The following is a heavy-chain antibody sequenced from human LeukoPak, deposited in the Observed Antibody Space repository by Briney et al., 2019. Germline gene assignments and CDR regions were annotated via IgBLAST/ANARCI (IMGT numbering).Heavy chain of an antibody. CDR1: GYTFTSYG. Sequence: GASVKVSCKASGYTFTSYGISWVRQAPGHGLEWMGWISAYNGYTNYAQKLQGRVTMTTDTSTSTAYMELRSLRSDDTAVYYCARDEVSGIQNWFDPWGQGTLVTVSS. CDR2: ISAYNGYT. J-gene: IGHJ5*02. CDR3: ARDEVSGIQNWFDP. D-gene: IGHD3-3*01. V-gene: IGHV1-18*01.